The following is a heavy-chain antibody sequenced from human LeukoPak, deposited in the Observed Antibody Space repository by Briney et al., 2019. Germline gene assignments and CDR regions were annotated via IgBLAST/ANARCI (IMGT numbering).Heavy chain of an antibody. CDR2: IYTSGST. J-gene: IGHJ5*02. D-gene: IGHD6-19*01. CDR3: ARAFRSGWSNWFDP. Sequence: PSQTLSLTCTVSGGSISSGSYYWSWIRQPAGKGLEWIGRIYTSGSTNYNPSLKSRVTISVDTSKNQFSLKLSSVTAADTAVYYCARAFRSGWSNWFDPWGQGTLVTVSS. CDR1: GGSISSGSYY. V-gene: IGHV4-61*02.